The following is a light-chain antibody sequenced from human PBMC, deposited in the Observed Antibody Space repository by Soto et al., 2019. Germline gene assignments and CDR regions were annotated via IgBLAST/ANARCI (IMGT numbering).Light chain of an antibody. J-gene: IGKJ2*01. Sequence: IQMTQSPSSLSASVGDSVTVTCRASQSINIYLNWYQQKPGKAPTLLIYGASSLQSGVPSRFTGGGSRTDFTLTISSLQPEDFATCYCQQSYRSSYTFGQGTKLEIK. V-gene: IGKV1-39*01. CDR1: QSINIY. CDR2: GAS. CDR3: QQSYRSSYT.